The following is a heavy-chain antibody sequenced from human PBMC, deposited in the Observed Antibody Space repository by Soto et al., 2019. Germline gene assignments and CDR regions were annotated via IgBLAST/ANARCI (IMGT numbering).Heavy chain of an antibody. V-gene: IGHV1-3*01. J-gene: IGHJ5*02. CDR2: INAANGDT. D-gene: IGHD6-13*01. Sequence: AASVKVSCKASGYTFTSYCIHWVRQAPGQRLEWMGWINAANGDTKYSPKFQGRVTITRDTSASTAYMELSSLRSEDTAVYYCVRRHVSATGIDWFDPWGQGTLVTVPQ. CDR3: VRRHVSATGIDWFDP. CDR1: GYTFTSYC.